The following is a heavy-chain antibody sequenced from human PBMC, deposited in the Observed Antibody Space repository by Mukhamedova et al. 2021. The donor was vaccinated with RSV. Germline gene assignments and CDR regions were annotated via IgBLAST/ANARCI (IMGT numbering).Heavy chain of an antibody. Sequence: GSINHSGNTYYNPSLKSRVTISLDTPKNQFSLKLSSVTATDTAVYYCARGRSTDFNWFDPWGHGTLVTVSS. CDR2: INHSGNT. D-gene: IGHD4-11*01. CDR3: ARGRSTDFNWFDP. V-gene: IGHV4-38-2*02. J-gene: IGHJ5*02.